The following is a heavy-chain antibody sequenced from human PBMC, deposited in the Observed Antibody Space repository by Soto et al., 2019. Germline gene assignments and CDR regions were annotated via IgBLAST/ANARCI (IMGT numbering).Heavy chain of an antibody. J-gene: IGHJ4*02. Sequence: EVQLVESGGGLVKPGGSLRLSCAASGFTFSSYSMNWVRQAPGKGLEWVSSISSSSSYIYYADSVKGRFTISRDNAKNSLYLQMRSLRAEDTAVYYCAGMHNCSDSSGYPPAYWGQGTLVTVSS. V-gene: IGHV3-21*01. D-gene: IGHD3-22*01. CDR1: GFTFSSYS. CDR3: AGMHNCSDSSGYPPAY. CDR2: ISSSSSYI.